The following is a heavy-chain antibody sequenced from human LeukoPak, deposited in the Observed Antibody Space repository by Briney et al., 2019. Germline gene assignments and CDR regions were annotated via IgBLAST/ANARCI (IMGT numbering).Heavy chain of an antibody. V-gene: IGHV3-30*18. CDR3: AKDLGYSNGHALGY. J-gene: IGHJ4*02. CDR1: GFTFSTYN. D-gene: IGHD5-18*01. Sequence: GRSLRLSCAASGFTFSTYNMHWVRQAPGKGLEWVVLISYDGSKYYADAVKGRFSISRDNSKNTLYLQMNSLRAEDTAVYYCAKDLGYSNGHALGYWGPGTLVTVSS. CDR2: ISYDGSK.